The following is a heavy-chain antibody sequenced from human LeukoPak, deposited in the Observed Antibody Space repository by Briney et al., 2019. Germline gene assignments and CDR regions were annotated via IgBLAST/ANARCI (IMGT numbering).Heavy chain of an antibody. CDR3: AREAPAYGERYFVS. J-gene: IGHJ4*02. V-gene: IGHV3-74*01. D-gene: IGHD2-21*01. CDR1: GLTFNTYW. CDR2: INPDGSVT. Sequence: GGSLRLSCLASGLTFNTYWMHWVRQIPGKGPVWVSRINPDGSVTWDADSVRGRFIISRDDAKNTLYLQMNSLRAEDTALYYCAREAPAYGERYFVSWGQGTLVTVSS.